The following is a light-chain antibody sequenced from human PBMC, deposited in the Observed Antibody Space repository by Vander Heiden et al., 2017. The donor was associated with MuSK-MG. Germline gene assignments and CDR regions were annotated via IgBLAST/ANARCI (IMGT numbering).Light chain of an antibody. V-gene: IGLV2-11*01. CDR3: CSDAGGYTWV. CDR1: SSDVGGYNY. CDR2: DVD. Sequence: QSALTQPRSVSGSPGQSVAISCTGSSSDVGGYNYVSWYQQPPANAPVLMIYDVDRRPAGVPGRFSASKAGNTASMTISGHEAEDEGDYYYCSDAGGYTWVFGGGTKLTVL. J-gene: IGLJ3*02.